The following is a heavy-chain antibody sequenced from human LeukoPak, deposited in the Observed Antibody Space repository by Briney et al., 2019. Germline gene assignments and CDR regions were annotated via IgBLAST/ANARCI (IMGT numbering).Heavy chain of an antibody. J-gene: IGHJ4*02. CDR3: ATAAGYCSGGSCYQYDY. CDR1: GGTFSSYA. Sequence: ASVKVSCKASGGTFSSYAISWVRQAPGQGLEWMGGIIPIFGTANYAQKFQGRVTITADESTSTAYMELSSLRSEDTAVYYCATAAGYCSGGSCYQYDYWGQGTLVTVSS. D-gene: IGHD2-15*01. CDR2: IIPIFGTA. V-gene: IGHV1-69*13.